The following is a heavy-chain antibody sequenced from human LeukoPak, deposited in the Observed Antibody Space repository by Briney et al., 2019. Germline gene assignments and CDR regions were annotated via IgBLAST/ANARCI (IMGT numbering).Heavy chain of an antibody. CDR1: GYSISSGYY. Sequence: SETLSLTCAVSGYSISSGYYWGWIRQPPGKGLEWIGSIYHSGSTYYNPSLKSRVTISVDTSKNQFSLKLSSVTAADTAVYYCARADYDFWSGYPDAFDIWGQGTMVTVSS. CDR2: IYHSGST. J-gene: IGHJ3*02. CDR3: ARADYDFWSGYPDAFDI. D-gene: IGHD3-3*01. V-gene: IGHV4-38-2*01.